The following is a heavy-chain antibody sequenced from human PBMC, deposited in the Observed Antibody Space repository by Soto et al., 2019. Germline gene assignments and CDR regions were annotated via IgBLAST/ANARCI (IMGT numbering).Heavy chain of an antibody. Sequence: QVQLVESGGGVVQPGRSLRLSCAASGFTFRIYYMTWIRQAPGEGLEWVSYISSAGDYTDYADSVKGRFTISRDNARNSLFLQMNSRRAEDTAVYYCVRANWNVDYWGRGTLVTVSS. D-gene: IGHD1-1*01. CDR2: ISSAGDYT. CDR3: VRANWNVDY. V-gene: IGHV3-11*06. J-gene: IGHJ4*02. CDR1: GFTFRIYY.